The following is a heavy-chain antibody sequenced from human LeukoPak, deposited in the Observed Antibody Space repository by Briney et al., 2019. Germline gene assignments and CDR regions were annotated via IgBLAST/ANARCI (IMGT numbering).Heavy chain of an antibody. CDR1: GGSISSYY. CDR2: IYYSGST. CDR3: ARVAADIVVVPANAFDI. D-gene: IGHD2-2*01. Sequence: PSETLSLTCTVSGGSISSYYWSWIRQPAGKGLEWIGYIYYSGSTNYNPSLKSRVTISVDTSKNQFSLKLSSVTAADTAVYYCARVAADIVVVPANAFDIWGQGTMVTVSS. J-gene: IGHJ3*02. V-gene: IGHV4-59*01.